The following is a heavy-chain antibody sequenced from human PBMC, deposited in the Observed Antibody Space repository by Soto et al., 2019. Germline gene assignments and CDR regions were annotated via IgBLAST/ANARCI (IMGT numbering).Heavy chain of an antibody. V-gene: IGHV4-30-4*01. Sequence: SETLSLTCTVSGGSISSGDYYWSWIRQPPGKGLEWIGYIYYSGSTYYNPSLKSRVTISVDTSKNQFSLKLSSVTAADTAVYYCARGRLDRNYYDSSGYYEWGQGTLVTVSS. CDR2: IYYSGST. CDR3: ARGRLDRNYYDSSGYYE. D-gene: IGHD3-22*01. J-gene: IGHJ4*02. CDR1: GGSISSGDYY.